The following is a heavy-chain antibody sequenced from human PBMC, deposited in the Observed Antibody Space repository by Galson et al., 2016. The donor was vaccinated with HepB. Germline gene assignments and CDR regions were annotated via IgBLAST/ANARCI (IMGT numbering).Heavy chain of an antibody. V-gene: IGHV3-23*01. Sequence: SLRLSCATSGFIFSSYAMSWVRQAPGKGLEWVSGLSGSDGSTYYADSVKGRFTTSRDNSKNTLYLHMNSLRAGDTAVYYCAKDWGVATTTHFVYWGQGSLIIASS. CDR1: GFIFSSYA. CDR2: LSGSDGST. D-gene: IGHD5-12*01. CDR3: AKDWGVATTTHFVY. J-gene: IGHJ4*02.